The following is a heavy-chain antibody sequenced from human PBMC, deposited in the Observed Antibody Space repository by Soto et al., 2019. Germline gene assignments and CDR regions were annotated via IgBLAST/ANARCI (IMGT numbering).Heavy chain of an antibody. CDR1: GFTFSNYA. CDR2: FSGSGGST. J-gene: IGHJ6*02. D-gene: IGHD3-3*01. CDR3: ARDWTGDTCPCLDV. V-gene: IGHV3-23*01. Sequence: EVQLLDSGGGLVQPGGSLRLSCAAAGFTFSNYALTGVRQSPGKGLEWVSTFSGSGGSTYYADSVRGRFTISRDNSKNTLFLQMNSLRVEDTAIYYCARDWTGDTCPCLDVWGQGTTVSVSS.